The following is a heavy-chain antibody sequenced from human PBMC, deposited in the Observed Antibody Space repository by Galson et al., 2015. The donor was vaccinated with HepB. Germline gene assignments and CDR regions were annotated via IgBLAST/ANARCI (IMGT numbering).Heavy chain of an antibody. J-gene: IGHJ6*02. D-gene: IGHD6-13*01. CDR3: ARDGGIAAAGTDGGMDV. CDR1: GGTFSSYA. Sequence: SVKVSCKASGGTFSSYAISWVRQAPGQGLEWMGGIIPIFGTANYAQKFQGRVTITADESTSTAYMELSSLRSEDTAVYYCARDGGIAAAGTDGGMDVWGQGTTVTVSS. CDR2: IIPIFGTA. V-gene: IGHV1-69*13.